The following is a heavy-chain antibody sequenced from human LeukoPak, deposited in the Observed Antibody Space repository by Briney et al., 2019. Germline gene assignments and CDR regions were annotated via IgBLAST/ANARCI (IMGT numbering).Heavy chain of an antibody. CDR2: MNPNSGNT. V-gene: IGHV1-8*01. Sequence: VASVKVSCKASGYTFTSYDINWVRQATGQGLEWMGWMNPNSGNTGYAQKFQGRVTMTRNTSISTAYMELSSLRSEDTAVYYCARDSLYYYGMDVWGQGTTVTVSS. CDR3: ARDSLYYYGMDV. CDR1: GYTFTSYD. D-gene: IGHD2-21*01. J-gene: IGHJ6*02.